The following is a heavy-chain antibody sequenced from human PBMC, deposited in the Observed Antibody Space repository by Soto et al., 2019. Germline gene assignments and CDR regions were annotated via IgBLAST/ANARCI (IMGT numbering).Heavy chain of an antibody. CDR2: ISGSGGST. Sequence: EVQLLESGGGLVQPGGSLRLSYAASGFTFSSYAMSWVRQAPGKGLEWVSAISGSGGSTYYADSVKGRFTISRDNSKNTLYLQMNSLRAEDTAVYYCAKDLYSSSWYFDYWGQGTLVTVSS. D-gene: IGHD6-13*01. CDR1: GFTFSSYA. V-gene: IGHV3-23*01. J-gene: IGHJ4*02. CDR3: AKDLYSSSWYFDY.